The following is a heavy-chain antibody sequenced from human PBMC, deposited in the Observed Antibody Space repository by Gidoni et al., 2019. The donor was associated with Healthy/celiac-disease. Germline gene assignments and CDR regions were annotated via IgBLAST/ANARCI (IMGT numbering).Heavy chain of an antibody. V-gene: IGHV4-39*01. Sequence: VKPSETLSLTCTVPGGSISTSSYYWGWIRQPPGKGLEWIGSIYYSGSTYYNPSLKSRATISVDTSKNPFSLELSSVTAADTAVYYCARLSQVYSSGWYRWFDPWGQGTLVTVSS. CDR1: GGSISTSSYY. D-gene: IGHD6-19*01. CDR3: ARLSQVYSSGWYRWFDP. J-gene: IGHJ5*02. CDR2: IYYSGST.